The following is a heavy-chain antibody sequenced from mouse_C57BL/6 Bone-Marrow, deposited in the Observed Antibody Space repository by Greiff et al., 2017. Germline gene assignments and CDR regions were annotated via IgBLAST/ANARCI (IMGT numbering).Heavy chain of an antibody. CDR3: SSCDGDYFDF. CDR1: GFNIKDDY. Sequence: EVQLQQSGAELVRPGASVKLSCTASGFNIKDDYIHWVQQRPEQGLEWIGWIDPEIGDTEYASKFQGKATITSDTSSNTSYLQLSSLTSEDTAVYYCSSCDGDYFDFWGQGTPLTVAS. V-gene: IGHV14-4*01. CDR2: IDPEIGDT. J-gene: IGHJ2*01. D-gene: IGHD2-3*01.